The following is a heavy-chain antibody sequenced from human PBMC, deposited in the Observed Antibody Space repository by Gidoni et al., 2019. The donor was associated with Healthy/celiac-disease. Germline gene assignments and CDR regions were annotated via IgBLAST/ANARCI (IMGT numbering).Heavy chain of an antibody. CDR2: ISGSGGST. J-gene: IGHJ5*02. D-gene: IGHD6-19*01. Sequence: EVQLLESGGGLVQPGGSLRPSCAASGFTFSSYAMSWVSQAPGKGLEWVSAISGSGGSTYYADSVKGRFTISRDNSKNTLYLQMNSLRAEDTAVYYCAKEYSSGWYNNWFDPWGQGTLVTVSS. V-gene: IGHV3-23*01. CDR1: GFTFSSYA. CDR3: AKEYSSGWYNNWFDP.